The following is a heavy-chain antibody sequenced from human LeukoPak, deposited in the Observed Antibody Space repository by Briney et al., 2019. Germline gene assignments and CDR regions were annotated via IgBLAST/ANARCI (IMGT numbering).Heavy chain of an antibody. J-gene: IGHJ4*02. CDR2: IKSDGTYT. Sequence: GGSLRLSCAASGFTFSNYWMHWVRQAPGKGLVWVSRIKSDGTYTTYADSVKGRFTISRDNAKNTLYLQMNSLRAEDTAVYYCARDSSYGYDYWGQGTLVTVSS. D-gene: IGHD5-18*01. CDR1: GFTFSNYW. CDR3: ARDSSYGYDY. V-gene: IGHV3-74*01.